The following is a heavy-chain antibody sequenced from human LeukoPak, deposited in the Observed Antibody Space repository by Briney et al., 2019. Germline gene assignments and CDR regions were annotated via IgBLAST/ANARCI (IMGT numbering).Heavy chain of an antibody. CDR3: VRAAAFDI. CDR2: INSDGSST. V-gene: IGHV3-74*01. CDR1: GFTFTSYW. J-gene: IGHJ3*02. Sequence: PGGSLRLSSAASGFTFTSYWIHWVRQPPGKGLVWVSRINSDGSSTSYADSVKGRFTISRDNAKNTLYLQMNSLRAEDTAVYYCVRAAAFDIWGQGTMVTVSS.